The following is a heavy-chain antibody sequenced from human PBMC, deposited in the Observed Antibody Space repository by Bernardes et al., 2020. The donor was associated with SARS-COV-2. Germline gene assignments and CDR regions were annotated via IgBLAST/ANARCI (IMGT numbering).Heavy chain of an antibody. CDR3: AGELPSYAFDI. D-gene: IGHD2-15*01. J-gene: IGHJ3*02. V-gene: IGHV3-33*01. Sequence: GGSLRLSCAASGFTFSSYGMHWVRQAPGKGLEWVAVIWYDGSNKYYADSVKGRFTISRDNSKNTLYLQMNSLRAEDTAVYYCAGELPSYAFDIWGQGTMVTVSS. CDR2: IWYDGSNK. CDR1: GFTFSSYG.